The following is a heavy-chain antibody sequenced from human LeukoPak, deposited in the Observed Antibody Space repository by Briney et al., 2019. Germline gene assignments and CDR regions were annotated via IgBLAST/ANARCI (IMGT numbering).Heavy chain of an antibody. CDR2: IYSGGTT. Sequence: GSLRLSCAASGFTVSSNYMSWVRQAPGKGLEWVSVIYSGGTTYYADSVKGRFTISRDNSKNTLYLQMNILRAEDTAVYYCARESPMYYYMDVWGKGTTVTVSS. D-gene: IGHD3-10*02. V-gene: IGHV3-53*01. CDR1: GFTVSSNY. CDR3: ARESPMYYYMDV. J-gene: IGHJ6*03.